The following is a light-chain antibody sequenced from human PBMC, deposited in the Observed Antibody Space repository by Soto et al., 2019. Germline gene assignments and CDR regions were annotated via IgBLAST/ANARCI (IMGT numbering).Light chain of an antibody. V-gene: IGLV2-11*01. CDR1: SSDVGRYNY. CDR2: DVA. CDR3: CSFAGSYTYV. Sequence: QSALTQPRSVSGSPGQSVTISCTGTSSDVGRYNYVSWYQQHPGKAPKVILYDVAERPSGVPNRFSGSKSGNTASLTISGLQADDEADYYCCSFAGSYTYVFGTGTKLTVL. J-gene: IGLJ1*01.